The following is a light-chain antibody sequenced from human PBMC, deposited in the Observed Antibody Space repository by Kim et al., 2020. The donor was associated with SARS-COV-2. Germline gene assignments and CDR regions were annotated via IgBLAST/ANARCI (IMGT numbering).Light chain of an antibody. V-gene: IGLV6-57*01. CDR2: EDN. CDR3: QSYDSSLWV. J-gene: IGLJ3*02. CDR1: RGSIASNY. Sequence: GKTVTSSCTRSRGSIASNYVQWYQQRPGSSPTTVIYEDNQRPSGVPDRFSGSIDSSSNSASLTISGLKTEDEADYYCQSYDSSLWVFGGGTQLTVL.